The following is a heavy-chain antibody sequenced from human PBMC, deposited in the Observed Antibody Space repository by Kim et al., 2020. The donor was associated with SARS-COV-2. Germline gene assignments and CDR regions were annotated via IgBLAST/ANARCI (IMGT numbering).Heavy chain of an antibody. CDR3: ASVVVPAAAGLYYYYGMDV. V-gene: IGHV1-3*01. CDR2: INAGNGNT. J-gene: IGHJ6*02. D-gene: IGHD2-2*01. Sequence: ASVKVSCKASGYTFTSYAMHWVRQAPGQRLEWMGWINAGNGNTKYSQKFQGRVTITRDTSASTAYMELSSLRSEDTAVYYCASVVVPAAAGLYYYYGMDVWGQGTTVTVSS. CDR1: GYTFTSYA.